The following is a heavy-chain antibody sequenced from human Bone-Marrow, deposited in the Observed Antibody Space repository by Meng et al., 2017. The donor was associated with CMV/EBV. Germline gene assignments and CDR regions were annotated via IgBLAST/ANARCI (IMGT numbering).Heavy chain of an antibody. V-gene: IGHV1-46*02. Sequence: ASGYTFNSYYMHWVRQAPGQGLEWMGIINPSGGSTRYAQKFQGRVTMTRDTSTSTVYMELSSLRSEDTAVYYCASSYSGYDYSYLDYWGQGTLVTVSS. CDR3: ASSYSGYDYSYLDY. D-gene: IGHD5-12*01. J-gene: IGHJ4*02. CDR2: INPSGGST. CDR1: GYTFNSYY.